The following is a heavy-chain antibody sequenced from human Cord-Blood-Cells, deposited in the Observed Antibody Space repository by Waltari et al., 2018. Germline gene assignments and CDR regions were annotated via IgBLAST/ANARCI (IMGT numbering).Heavy chain of an antibody. CDR3: ATSGPDIVVVPAAIDY. CDR1: GFTFSSYS. V-gene: IGHV3-21*01. Sequence: EVQLVESGGGLVKPGGSLRLSCAASGFTFSSYSMNWVRQAPGKGLEWVSSISSSSSYIYYADSVKGRVTISRDNAKNSLYLQMNSLRAEDTAVYYCATSGPDIVVVPAAIDYWGQGTLVTVSS. D-gene: IGHD2-2*01. J-gene: IGHJ4*02. CDR2: ISSSSSYI.